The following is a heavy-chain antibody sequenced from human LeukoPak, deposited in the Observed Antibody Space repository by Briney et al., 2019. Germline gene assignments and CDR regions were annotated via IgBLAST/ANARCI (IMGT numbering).Heavy chain of an antibody. CDR2: IYYSGST. Sequence: SETLSLTCTVSGGSISSSSYYWGWIRQHPGKGLEWLGYIYYSGSTYYNPSLKSRVTISVDASKNQFSLKLSSVTAADTAVYYCARGDYDSSGYYYYWGQGTLVTVSS. V-gene: IGHV4-31*03. CDR3: ARGDYDSSGYYYY. J-gene: IGHJ4*02. D-gene: IGHD3-22*01. CDR1: GGSISSSSYY.